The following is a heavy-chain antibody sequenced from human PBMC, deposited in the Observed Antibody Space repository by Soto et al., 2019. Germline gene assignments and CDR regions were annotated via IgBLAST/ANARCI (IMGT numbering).Heavy chain of an antibody. CDR3: AGTVLEWLLSSHYYYGMDV. D-gene: IGHD3-3*01. Sequence: ASVKASCKASGYTFTSYGISWVRQAPGQGLEWMGWISAYNGNTNYAQKLQGRVTMTTDTSTSTAYMELRSLRSDDTAVYYCAGTVLEWLLSSHYYYGMDVWGQGTTVTVSS. CDR1: GYTFTSYG. CDR2: ISAYNGNT. J-gene: IGHJ6*02. V-gene: IGHV1-18*01.